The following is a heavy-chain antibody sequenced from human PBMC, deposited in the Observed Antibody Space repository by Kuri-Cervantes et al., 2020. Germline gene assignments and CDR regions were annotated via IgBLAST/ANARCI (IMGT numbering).Heavy chain of an antibody. D-gene: IGHD6-6*01. Sequence: GESLKISCAASGFTFSSYAMSWVRQAPGKGLEWVSAISGSGGSTYYADSVKGRFTISRDNSKNTLYLQMNSLRAEDTAVYYCARSLGIAARRGANYWGQGTLVTVSS. J-gene: IGHJ4*02. CDR3: ARSLGIAARRGANY. V-gene: IGHV3-23*01. CDR1: GFTFSSYA. CDR2: ISGSGGST.